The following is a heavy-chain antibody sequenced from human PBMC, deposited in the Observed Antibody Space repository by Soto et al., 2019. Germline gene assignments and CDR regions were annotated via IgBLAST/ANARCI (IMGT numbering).Heavy chain of an antibody. Sequence: RASVKVSCKASGGTFSSYAISWVRQAPGQGLEWMGGIIPIFGTANYAQKFQGRVTITADESTSTAYMELSSLRSEDTAVYYCAREAGPPGIAVAGSDAFDIWGQGTMVTVSS. V-gene: IGHV1-69*13. CDR2: IIPIFGTA. D-gene: IGHD6-19*01. CDR3: AREAGPPGIAVAGSDAFDI. J-gene: IGHJ3*02. CDR1: GGTFSSYA.